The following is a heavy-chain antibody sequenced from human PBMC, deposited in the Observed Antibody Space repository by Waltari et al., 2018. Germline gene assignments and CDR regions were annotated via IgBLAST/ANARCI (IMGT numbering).Heavy chain of an antibody. D-gene: IGHD1-26*01. CDR3: TRAPIVAATNYFDY. J-gene: IGHJ4*02. V-gene: IGHV3-49*03. CDR2: IGSKTYGGTT. CDR1: GFNFGEYA. Sequence: EVQLVESGGGLVQPGRSLRLSCTTSGFNFGEYAMSWIRQTPEKGLEWVGFIGSKTYGGTTEYAASVTGRFTISRDDSKSIAYLQMNSLKTEDTAVYFCTRAPIVAATNYFDYWGQGTLVTVSS.